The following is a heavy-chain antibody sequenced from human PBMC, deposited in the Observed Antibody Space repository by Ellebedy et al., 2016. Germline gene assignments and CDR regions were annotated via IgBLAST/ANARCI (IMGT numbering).Heavy chain of an antibody. Sequence: GGSLRLSCAASGFTFSSYGMHWVRQAPGKGLEWVAVIWYDGSNKYYADSVKGRFAISRDNSKSTLYLQMNSLRAEDTAVYYCARDFGGGQWLNMEYYFDYWGQGTLVTVSS. CDR3: ARDFGGGQWLNMEYYFDY. CDR1: GFTFSSYG. D-gene: IGHD6-19*01. J-gene: IGHJ4*02. V-gene: IGHV3-33*01. CDR2: IWYDGSNK.